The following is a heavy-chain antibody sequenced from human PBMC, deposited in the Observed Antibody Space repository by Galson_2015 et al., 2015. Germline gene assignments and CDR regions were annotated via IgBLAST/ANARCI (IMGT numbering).Heavy chain of an antibody. CDR3: AKSRVMYFDWWAD. J-gene: IGHJ4*02. D-gene: IGHD3-9*01. CDR2: ISAGGIST. Sequence: SLRLSCAASGFNFSSFAMTWVRQAPGKGLEWVAAISAGGISTYYADSAKRRFIISKDSSRSMLYLQMTGLRADDTAIYWCAKSRVMYFDWWADWGQGTHVSVSS. CDR1: GFNFSSFA. V-gene: IGHV3-23*01.